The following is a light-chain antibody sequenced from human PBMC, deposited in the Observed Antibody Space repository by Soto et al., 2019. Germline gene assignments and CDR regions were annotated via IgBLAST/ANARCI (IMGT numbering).Light chain of an antibody. CDR2: GAS. J-gene: IGKJ2*03. Sequence: EIVMMQSPDTLSVSPGERATLSCRASQSIASNLAWYQQKPGQAPRLIIHGASNRATGVPARFSDSGSGTEFTLTISILQAEDFAVYFCQQYHNWPPQYSFGQGTKLQIK. V-gene: IGKV3-15*01. CDR1: QSIASN. CDR3: QQYHNWPPQYS.